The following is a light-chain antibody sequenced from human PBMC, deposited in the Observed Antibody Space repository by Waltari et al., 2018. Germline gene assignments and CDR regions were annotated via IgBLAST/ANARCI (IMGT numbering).Light chain of an antibody. J-gene: IGKJ3*01. Sequence: DMQITQSPSSLSASVGHRLTITCRASQGISDYVACYQHKSGKGPNRLIYAVSTLISGVPSRFSGSGSGTDFTLTISSLQPEDVATYYCQNYNKTPFTFGPGTKVDIK. CDR1: QGISDY. CDR3: QNYNKTPFT. V-gene: IGKV1-27*01. CDR2: AVS.